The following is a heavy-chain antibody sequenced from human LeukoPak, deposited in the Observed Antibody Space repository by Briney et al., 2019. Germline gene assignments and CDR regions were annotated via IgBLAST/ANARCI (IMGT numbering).Heavy chain of an antibody. J-gene: IGHJ5*02. CDR2: ISTSGNSV. V-gene: IGHV3-11*01. CDR1: GFTFSDYY. D-gene: IGHD3-16*01. CDR3: ARDRQFRLHDP. Sequence: GGSLRLSCTASGFTFSDYYMSWIRQAPGKGLEWLSYISTSGNSVSYVDSVKGRFTISRDNAKNSLYLQIDSLRAEDTAMYYCARDRQFRLHDPWGQGILVTVSS.